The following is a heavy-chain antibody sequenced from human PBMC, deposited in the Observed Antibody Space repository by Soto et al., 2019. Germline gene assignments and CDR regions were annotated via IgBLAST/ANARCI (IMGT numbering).Heavy chain of an antibody. V-gene: IGHV3-30*18. J-gene: IGHJ4*02. CDR3: AKDGAPRYCGRSSCHPAGAY. CDR2: ISHDGSHK. CDR1: GFTFSNYG. D-gene: IGHD2-15*01. Sequence: QVQLVESGGGVVQPGRSLRLSCAGSGFTFSNYGLHWVRQAPGKGLEWVAVISHDGSHKYYADSVKGRFTISRDNSNNMRDLQRDRLRAEDTAVYYCAKDGAPRYCGRSSCHPAGAYWGQGTLVTVSS.